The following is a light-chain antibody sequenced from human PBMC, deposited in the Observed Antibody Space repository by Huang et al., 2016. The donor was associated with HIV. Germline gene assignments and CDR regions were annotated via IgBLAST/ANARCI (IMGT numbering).Light chain of an antibody. CDR1: QSVISIY. V-gene: IGKV3-20*01. J-gene: IGKJ3*01. CDR2: GAS. CDR3: QHYGRSPPFT. Sequence: EIVLTQSPGTLSLSPGDTATLSCRASQSVISIYLAWYQQRPGQSPRLLMYGASSRATGIPDRFSGSGSGTEYTLTINSLEPEDSAIYFCQHYGRSPPFTFGPGTRLHIK.